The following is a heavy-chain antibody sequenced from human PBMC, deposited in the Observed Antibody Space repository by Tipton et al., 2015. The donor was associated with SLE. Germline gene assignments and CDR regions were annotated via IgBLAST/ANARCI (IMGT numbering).Heavy chain of an antibody. Sequence: SLRLSCAASGFPYSGYAMHWVRQAPGKGLEWVAFIRADGSNKDYADSVKGRFTISRDNSKNTLYLQMNRLRVEDTAVYYCAGGTGAYFDHWGQGTLVTVSS. J-gene: IGHJ4*02. CDR3: AGGTGAYFDH. CDR1: GFPYSGYA. CDR2: IRADGSNK. V-gene: IGHV3-30*02. D-gene: IGHD3-16*01.